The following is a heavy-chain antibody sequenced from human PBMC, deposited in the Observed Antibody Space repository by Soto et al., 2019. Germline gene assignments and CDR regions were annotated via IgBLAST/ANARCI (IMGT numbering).Heavy chain of an antibody. CDR1: GFTFSSFG. CDR3: ARDASYYSLWSGYYPSRNGMDV. D-gene: IGHD3-3*01. J-gene: IGHJ6*02. Sequence: QVQVVESGGGVVQPGRSLRLSCAATGFTFSSFGMHWVRQAPGKGLEWVSLIWDDGSKKSYGDSVKGRFTISRDNSRNTVYLQMNSLRADATAVYYCARDASYYSLWSGYYPSRNGMDVWGQGTTVTVYS. V-gene: IGHV3-33*01. CDR2: IWDDGSKK.